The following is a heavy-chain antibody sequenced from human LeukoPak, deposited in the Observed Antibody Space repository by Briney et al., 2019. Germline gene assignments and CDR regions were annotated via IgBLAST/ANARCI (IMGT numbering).Heavy chain of an antibody. CDR3: ARGVAVAAFSAFDV. D-gene: IGHD6-19*01. CDR1: VFSVGSNY. Sequence: GGSLRLSCAASVFSVGSNYMTWVRQAPGKGLEWVSLIYSGGSTYYADSVKGRFTISRDNAKNSLYLQMDSLKAEDTAVYYCARGVAVAAFSAFDVWGQGTMVTVSS. CDR2: IYSGGST. J-gene: IGHJ3*01. V-gene: IGHV3-66*01.